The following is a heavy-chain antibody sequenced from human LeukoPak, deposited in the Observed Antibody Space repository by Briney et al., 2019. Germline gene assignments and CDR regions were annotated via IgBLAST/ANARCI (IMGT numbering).Heavy chain of an antibody. D-gene: IGHD3-10*01. V-gene: IGHV3-23*01. J-gene: IGHJ4*02. CDR3: AKDLWFGELPRYYFDY. CDR2: ISSSSTTK. Sequence: SGGSLRLSCAASGFTFSAYDMNWVRQAPGKGLKWLSYISSSSTTKYHADSVKGRFTISRDNSKNTLYLQMNSLRAEDTAVYYCAKDLWFGELPRYYFDYWGQGTLVTVSS. CDR1: GFTFSAYD.